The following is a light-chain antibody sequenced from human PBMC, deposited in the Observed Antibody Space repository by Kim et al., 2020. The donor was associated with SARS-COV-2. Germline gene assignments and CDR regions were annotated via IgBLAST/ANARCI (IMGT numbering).Light chain of an antibody. CDR1: QSMTVNH. V-gene: IGKV3-20*01. J-gene: IGKJ3*01. CDR3: KRCGSNSPFT. CDR2: DTA. Sequence: PGERDNASCSASQSMTVNHLSWYQQKPRQEPRILIYDTAFRVTAITDRLSSSGSGTDFTLTISSLEAEDFAVYYCKRCGSNSPFTFGPGTKVDIK.